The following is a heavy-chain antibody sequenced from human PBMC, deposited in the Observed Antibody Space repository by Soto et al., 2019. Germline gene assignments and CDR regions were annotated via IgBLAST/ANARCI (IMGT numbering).Heavy chain of an antibody. V-gene: IGHV1-8*01. J-gene: IGHJ5*02. CDR2: MNPNSGNT. D-gene: IGHD3-3*01. CDR3: VRGSGRSSGYYT. CDR1: GYTFTSYD. Sequence: QVQLVQSGAEVKKPGASVKVSCKASGYTFTSYDINWVRQATGQGLEWMGWMNPNSGNTGYAQKYHGRVTMTRNTSLSTAYMELSSLRSEDTAVYYCVRGSGRSSGYYTWGQGTLVTVSS.